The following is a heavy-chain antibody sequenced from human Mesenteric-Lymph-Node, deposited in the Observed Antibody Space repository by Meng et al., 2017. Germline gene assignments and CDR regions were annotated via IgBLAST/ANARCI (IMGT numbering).Heavy chain of an antibody. CDR2: IVNGGNLK. Sequence: GGSLRLSCAASGFTISSYEMNWVRQTPGTGLEWISYIVNGGNLKFYADSVQGRFTISRDNTNNLLYLQMNSLRVEDTGVYYCARETPGCLNDCYDHWGQGTLVTVSS. CDR1: GFTISSYE. CDR3: ARETPGCLNDCYDH. V-gene: IGHV3-48*03. J-gene: IGHJ4*02. D-gene: IGHD2-21*01.